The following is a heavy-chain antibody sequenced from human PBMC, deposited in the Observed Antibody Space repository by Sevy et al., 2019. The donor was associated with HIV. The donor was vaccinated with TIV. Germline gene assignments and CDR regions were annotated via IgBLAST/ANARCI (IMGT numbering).Heavy chain of an antibody. CDR2: ISSGTTYT. V-gene: IGHV3-11*06. J-gene: IGHJ4*02. Sequence: GGSLRLSCAASGFTFSDYYMSWIRQAPGKGLEWVSDISSGTTYTKYADSMKGRFTISRDNAKNSLYLQLNSLRVEDTAVYYCARDRRNYGGQYFDYWGQGTPVTVSS. CDR1: GFTFSDYY. CDR3: ARDRRNYGGQYFDY. D-gene: IGHD4-17*01.